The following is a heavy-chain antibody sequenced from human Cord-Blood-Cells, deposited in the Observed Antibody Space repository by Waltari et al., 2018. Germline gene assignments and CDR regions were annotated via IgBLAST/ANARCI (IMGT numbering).Heavy chain of an antibody. V-gene: IGHV4-34*01. CDR3: ARWAGKEYDFWSGYYYYYYMGV. CDR2: INHSGST. D-gene: IGHD3-3*01. CDR1: GGSFSGYY. Sequence: QVQLQQWGAGLLKPSETLSLTCAVYGGSFSGYYWSWIRQPPGKGLEWIGEINHSGSTNYNPSLKWRVTISVDTSKNQFSLKLSSVTAADTAVYYCARWAGKEYDFWSGYYYYYYMGVWGKGTTVTVSS. J-gene: IGHJ6*03.